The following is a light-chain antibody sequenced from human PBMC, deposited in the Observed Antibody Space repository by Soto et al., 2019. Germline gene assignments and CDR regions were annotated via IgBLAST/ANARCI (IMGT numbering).Light chain of an antibody. Sequence: QSVLTQPPSASGSPGQSVTISCTGTSSDVGAYNYVSWYQQLPGKAPKLIIYEVSKRPSGVPDRFSGSKSGNTASLTVSGLQAEDEADYYCTSYAGTYSFFYVFGTGPKVT. CDR2: EVS. J-gene: IGLJ1*01. V-gene: IGLV2-8*01. CDR1: SSDVGAYNY. CDR3: TSYAGTYSFFYV.